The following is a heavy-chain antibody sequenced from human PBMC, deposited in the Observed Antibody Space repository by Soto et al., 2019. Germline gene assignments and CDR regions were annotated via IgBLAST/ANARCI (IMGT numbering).Heavy chain of an antibody. CDR1: GFTVSSNY. V-gene: IGHV3-53*01. D-gene: IGHD6-6*01. J-gene: IGHJ6*02. CDR3: ARDRPLVSAGDYYYYGMDV. Sequence: GGSLRLSCAASGFTVSSNYMSWVRQAPGKGLEWVSVIYSGGSTYYADSVKGRFTISRDNSKNTLYLQMNSLRAEDTAVYYCARDRPLVSAGDYYYYGMDVWGQGTTVTVSS. CDR2: IYSGGST.